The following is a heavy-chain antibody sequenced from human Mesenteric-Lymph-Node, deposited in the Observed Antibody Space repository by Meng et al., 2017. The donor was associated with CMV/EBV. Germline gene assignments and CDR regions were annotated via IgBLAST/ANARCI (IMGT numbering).Heavy chain of an antibody. D-gene: IGHD3-10*01. CDR2: IKQDGSEK. V-gene: IGHV3-7*01. Sequence: GGSLRLSCVGSGFTFSTYWMTWVRQAPGKGLEWVANIKQDGSEKYYVDSVKGRFTISRDNAKNSLYLQVNSLRAEDTAVYYCARDPSRGALDYWGQGTLVTVSS. J-gene: IGHJ4*02. CDR3: ARDPSRGALDY. CDR1: GFTFSTYW.